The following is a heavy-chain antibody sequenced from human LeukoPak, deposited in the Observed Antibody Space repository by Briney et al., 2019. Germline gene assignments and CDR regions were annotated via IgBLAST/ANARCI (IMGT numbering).Heavy chain of an antibody. CDR1: GFTFSSYT. V-gene: IGHV3-30*04. Sequence: GGPLRLSCAASGFTFSSYTMHWVRQAPGKGLEWVAVISYDGSNKYYADSVQGRFTISRDNSKNTLYLQMNSLRAEDTAVYYCARVADPTAFYYGMDVWGQGTTVTVSS. CDR3: ARVADPTAFYYGMDV. J-gene: IGHJ6*02. D-gene: IGHD2-15*01. CDR2: ISYDGSNK.